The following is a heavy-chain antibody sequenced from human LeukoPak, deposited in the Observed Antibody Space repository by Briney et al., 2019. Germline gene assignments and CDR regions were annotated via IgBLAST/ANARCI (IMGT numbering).Heavy chain of an antibody. J-gene: IGHJ5*02. CDR2: IDRPAKSYAT. D-gene: IGHD1-26*01. V-gene: IGHV3-73*01. CDR1: GFTLSDSA. CDR3: TRDRGTYNWLDP. Sequence: GGSLRLSCAASGFTLSDSAIHWARQASGKGLEWVGLIDRPAKSYATAYGASVGGRFTISRDDSKNTAYLQMDSLKTEDTALYYCTRDRGTYNWLDPWGQGTLVTVSS.